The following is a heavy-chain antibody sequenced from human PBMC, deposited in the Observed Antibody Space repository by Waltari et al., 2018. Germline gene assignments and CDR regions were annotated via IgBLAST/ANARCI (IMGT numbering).Heavy chain of an antibody. CDR1: GGSFSGYY. CDR2: INHSGST. D-gene: IGHD1-1*01. Sequence: QVQLQQWGAGLLKPSETPSLTCAVYGGSFSGYYWSWIRQPPGKGLEWIGEINHSGSTNYNPSLKSRVTISVDTSKNQFSLKLSSVTAADTAVYYCARGWNTGYYFDYWGQGTLVTVSS. CDR3: ARGWNTGYYFDY. J-gene: IGHJ4*02. V-gene: IGHV4-34*01.